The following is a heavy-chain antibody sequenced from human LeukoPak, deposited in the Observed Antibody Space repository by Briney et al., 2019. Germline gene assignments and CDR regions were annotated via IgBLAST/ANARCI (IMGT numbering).Heavy chain of an antibody. J-gene: IGHJ4*02. CDR1: GFTFSSYA. Sequence: GGSLRLSCAASGFTFSSYAMHWVRQAPGKGLEWVSVIYSGGSTYYADSVKGRFTISRDNSKNTLYLQMNSLRAEDTAVFYCARGPTAAPGQPQGSATLRYFDYWGQGTLVTVSS. D-gene: IGHD6-13*01. CDR3: ARGPTAAPGQPQGSATLRYFDY. CDR2: IYSGGST. V-gene: IGHV3-66*01.